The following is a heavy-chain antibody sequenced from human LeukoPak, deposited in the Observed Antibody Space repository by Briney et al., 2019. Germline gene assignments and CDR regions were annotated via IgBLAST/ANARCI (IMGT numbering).Heavy chain of an antibody. CDR2: IYWNVDK. CDR1: GFSLSTSGMC. J-gene: IGHJ5*02. D-gene: IGHD2-2*01. Sequence: SGPALVKPTQTLTLTCTFSGFSLSTSGMCVSWIRQPPGKALEWLALIYWNVDKRYSPSLESRLTITKDTSKNQVVLTMTNMDPVDTATYYCAHSSSGGYCDSTSCLNWFDPWGQGTLVTVSS. CDR3: AHSSSGGYCDSTSCLNWFDP. V-gene: IGHV2-5*08.